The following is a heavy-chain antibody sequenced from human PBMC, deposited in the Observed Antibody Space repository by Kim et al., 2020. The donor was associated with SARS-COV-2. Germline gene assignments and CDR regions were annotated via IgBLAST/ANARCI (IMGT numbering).Heavy chain of an antibody. V-gene: IGHV4-59*01. CDR2: IYYSGST. CDR1: GGSISSYY. CDR3: ARGWLQFGY. J-gene: IGHJ4*02. D-gene: IGHD5-12*01. Sequence: SETLSLTCTVSGGSISSYYWSWIRQPPGKGLEWIGYIYYSGSTNYNPSLKSRVTISVDTSKNQFSLKLSSVTAADTSVYYCARGWLQFGYWCQGTLVTVS.